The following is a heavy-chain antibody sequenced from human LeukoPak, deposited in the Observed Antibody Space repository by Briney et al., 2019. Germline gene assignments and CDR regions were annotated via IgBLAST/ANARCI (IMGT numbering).Heavy chain of an antibody. V-gene: IGHV3-23*01. D-gene: IGHD2-15*01. J-gene: IGHJ5*02. Sequence: PGGSLRLSCAASGFTFSSYAMSWVRQAPGKGLEWVSAISGSGGSTYYADSVKGRFTISRDNSKNTLYLQMNSLRAEDTAVYYCAKGPGYCSGGSCYWGWFDPWGQGTLVTVSS. CDR3: AKGPGYCSGGSCYWGWFDP. CDR1: GFTFSSYA. CDR2: ISGSGGST.